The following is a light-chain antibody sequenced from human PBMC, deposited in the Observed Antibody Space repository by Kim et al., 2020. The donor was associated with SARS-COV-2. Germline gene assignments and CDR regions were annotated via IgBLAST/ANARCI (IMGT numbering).Light chain of an antibody. CDR1: NIGGKN. CDR2: RDN. CDR3: QVWDSNAAV. V-gene: IGLV3-9*01. Sequence: VSVALGQTARITCGGNNIGGKNVHWYQQRPGQAPVLVIYRDNKRPSGIPERLSGSNSGNTATLSISRAEAGDEADYYCQVWDSNAAVFGTGTKVTVL. J-gene: IGLJ1*01.